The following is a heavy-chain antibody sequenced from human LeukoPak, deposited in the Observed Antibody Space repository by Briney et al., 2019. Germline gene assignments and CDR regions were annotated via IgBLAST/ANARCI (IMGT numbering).Heavy chain of an antibody. V-gene: IGHV3-21*01. J-gene: IGHJ4*02. CDR3: ARFALKTPPTD. CDR2: ISSSSSCI. Sequence: GGSLRLSCAASGFTFSTYSMNWVRQAPGKGLEWVSYISSSSSCIYYADSVKGRFTISRDNAKNSLYLQMNSLRAEDTAVYYCARFALKTPPTDWGQGTLVTVYS. CDR1: GFTFSTYS.